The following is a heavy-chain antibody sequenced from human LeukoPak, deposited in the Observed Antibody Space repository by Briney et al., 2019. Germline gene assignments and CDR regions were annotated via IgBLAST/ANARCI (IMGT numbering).Heavy chain of an antibody. D-gene: IGHD2-15*01. CDR3: AKEREYCSSGSCHYDRDV. V-gene: IGHV4-59*01. CDR1: GDSMKRYY. CDR2: IYYTGST. Sequence: SETLSLTCTVSGDSMKRYYWTWIRQPPGKGLEWIGYIYYTGSTNYNPSLKSRVTISVDTPKNQFSLKLSSVTAADTAVYYCAKEREYCSSGSCHYDRDVWGQGTTVTVSS. J-gene: IGHJ6*02.